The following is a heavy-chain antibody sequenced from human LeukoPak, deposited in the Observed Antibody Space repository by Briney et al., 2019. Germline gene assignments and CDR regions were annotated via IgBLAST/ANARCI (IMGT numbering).Heavy chain of an antibody. CDR2: INPNSGGT. CDR1: GYTFTSYY. J-gene: IGHJ5*02. CDR3: ARGPRINSSGWLWFDP. V-gene: IGHV1-2*04. D-gene: IGHD6-19*01. Sequence: ASVKVSCKASGYTFTSYYMHWVRQAPGQGLEWMGWINPNSGGTNYAQKFQGWVTMTRDTSISTAYMELSRLRSDDTAVYYCARGPRINSSGWLWFDPWGQGTLVTVSS.